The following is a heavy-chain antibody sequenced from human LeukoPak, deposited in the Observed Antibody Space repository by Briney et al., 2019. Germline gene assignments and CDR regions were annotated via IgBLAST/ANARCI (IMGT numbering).Heavy chain of an antibody. D-gene: IGHD6-13*01. CDR1: GFTFSNAW. Sequence: GGSLRLSCAASGFTFSNAWMSWVRQAPGKGLEWVGRIKSKTDGGTTDYAAPVKGRFTISRDDSKNTLYLQMNSLKTEDTAVYYCARSPGWAAAGTSWFDPWGQGTLVTVSS. CDR3: ARSPGWAAAGTSWFDP. V-gene: IGHV3-15*01. J-gene: IGHJ5*02. CDR2: IKSKTDGGTT.